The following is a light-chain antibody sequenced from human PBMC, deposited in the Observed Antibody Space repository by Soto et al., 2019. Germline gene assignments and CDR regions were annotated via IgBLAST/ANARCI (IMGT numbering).Light chain of an antibody. CDR2: GTS. J-gene: IGKJ1*01. CDR1: QSVSGN. CDR3: QQYSNWPQT. V-gene: IGKV3-15*01. Sequence: IVMTQSPATLSVSPGERATLSCMASQSVSGNLAWYQQKPGQAPRLLIYGTSTRATGIPARFSGSGSGTEFTLAISSLQSEDVAVYYCQQYSNWPQTFGQGTKVEIK.